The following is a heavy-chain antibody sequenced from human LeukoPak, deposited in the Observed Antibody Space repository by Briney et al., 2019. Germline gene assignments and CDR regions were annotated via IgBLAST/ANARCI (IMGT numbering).Heavy chain of an antibody. J-gene: IGHJ4*02. Sequence: SETLSLTCTVSGGSISSYYWSWIRQPPGKGLEWIGYIYYSGSTNYNPSLKSRVTISVDTCKNQFSLKLSSVTAADTAVYYCARGGRTGAFDYWGQGTLVTVSS. CDR3: ARGGRTGAFDY. CDR1: GGSISSYY. V-gene: IGHV4-59*01. CDR2: IYYSGST. D-gene: IGHD1-1*01.